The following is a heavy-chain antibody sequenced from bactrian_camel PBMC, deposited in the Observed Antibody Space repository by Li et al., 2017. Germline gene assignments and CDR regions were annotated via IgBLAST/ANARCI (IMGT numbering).Heavy chain of an antibody. Sequence: DVQLVESGGGLVQPGGSLRLSCVVSAYKYQYNCVTWFRQAPGKEREGVAAIWAGANGEYYGDSVKGRFTISLDTAKNTVYLQMNNLKPDDTAAYYCFSETATGLEDWVHPCIGYEGQGTQVTVS. V-gene: IGHV3S40*01. CDR1: AYKYQYNC. CDR2: IWAGANGE. J-gene: IGHJ4*01. D-gene: IGHD1*01.